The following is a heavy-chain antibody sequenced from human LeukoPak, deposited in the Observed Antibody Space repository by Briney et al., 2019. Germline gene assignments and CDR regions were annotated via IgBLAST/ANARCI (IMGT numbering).Heavy chain of an antibody. CDR1: GYTFTNYG. CDR2: ISGYNGNT. V-gene: IGHV1-18*01. Sequence: ASVKVSCKASGYTFTNYGISWVRQAPGQGLEWMGWISGYNGNTNYAQKFQGRVTMTTDTSTRTAYMELRRLRSDDTAVYYCARADIAVSVDYWGQGTLVTVSS. CDR3: ARADIAVSVDY. D-gene: IGHD3-10*01. J-gene: IGHJ4*02.